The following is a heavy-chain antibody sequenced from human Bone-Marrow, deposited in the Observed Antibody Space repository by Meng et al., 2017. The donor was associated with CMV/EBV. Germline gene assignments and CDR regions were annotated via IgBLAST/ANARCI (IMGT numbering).Heavy chain of an antibody. V-gene: IGHV3-30-3*01. CDR1: GFTFSSYA. CDR3: AKDLGLLLRVFDY. J-gene: IGHJ4*02. Sequence: GESLKISCAASGFTFSSYAMHWVRQAPGKGLEWVAVISYDGSNKYYADSVKGRFTISRDNSKNTLYLQMNSLRAEDTAVYYCAKDLGLLLRVFDYWGQGTLVTVSS. D-gene: IGHD3-16*01. CDR2: ISYDGSNK.